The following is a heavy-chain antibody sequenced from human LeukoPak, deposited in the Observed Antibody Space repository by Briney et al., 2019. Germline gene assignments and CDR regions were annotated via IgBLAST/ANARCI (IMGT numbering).Heavy chain of an antibody. V-gene: IGHV3-7*01. Sequence: GGSLRLSCAASQFTFSTYWMTWVRQAPGKGLEWVADKKQDGSEKYYVDSVKGRFTISRQNAKNSLFLQMNSLRAEDTAVYYCARRGIYFDYWGQGTLVTVSS. J-gene: IGHJ4*02. CDR1: QFTFSTYW. D-gene: IGHD2-15*01. CDR2: KKQDGSEK. CDR3: ARRGIYFDY.